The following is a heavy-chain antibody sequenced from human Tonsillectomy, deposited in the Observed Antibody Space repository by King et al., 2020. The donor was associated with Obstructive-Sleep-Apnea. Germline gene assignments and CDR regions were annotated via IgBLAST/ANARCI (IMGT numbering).Heavy chain of an antibody. D-gene: IGHD3-10*01. CDR2: IYYSGST. CDR1: GGSISSGGYY. V-gene: IGHV4-31*03. J-gene: IGHJ2*01. Sequence: QLQESGPGLVKPSQTLSLTCTVSGGSISSGGYYWSWIRQHPGKGLEWIGYIYYSGSTYYNPSLKSRVTISVDTSKNQFSLKLSSVTAADTAVYYCASGHGWFGELLSPYWYFDLWGRGTLVTVSS. CDR3: ASGHGWFGELLSPYWYFDL.